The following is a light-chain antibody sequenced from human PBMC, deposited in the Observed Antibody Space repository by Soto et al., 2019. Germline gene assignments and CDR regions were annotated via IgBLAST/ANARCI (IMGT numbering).Light chain of an antibody. Sequence: DIQMTQSPSTLSASAGDRVTITCRASQSITIWLAWYQQEPGKAPKLLIYDASTLESGVPSRLSGSGSGTEFTLTICSLQPDYFATYYCQQVYSCPITFVQGTLLVI. CDR2: DAS. J-gene: IGKJ5*01. V-gene: IGKV1-5*01. CDR3: QQVYSCPIT. CDR1: QSITIW.